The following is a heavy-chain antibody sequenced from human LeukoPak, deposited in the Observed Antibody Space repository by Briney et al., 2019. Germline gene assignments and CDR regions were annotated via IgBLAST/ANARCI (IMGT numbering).Heavy chain of an antibody. CDR1: GYTFTSYY. D-gene: IGHD3-10*01. J-gene: IGHJ4*02. V-gene: IGHV1-46*01. Sequence: GASVKVSCKASGYTFTSYYMHWVRQAPGQGLEWMGLIDPSDASTTFAQKFQGRLTMTRDTSTSTVYMDLSSLRSVATAVYYCAREAAVRLKHYDYWGQGTLVTVSS. CDR2: IDPSDAST. CDR3: AREAAVRLKHYDY.